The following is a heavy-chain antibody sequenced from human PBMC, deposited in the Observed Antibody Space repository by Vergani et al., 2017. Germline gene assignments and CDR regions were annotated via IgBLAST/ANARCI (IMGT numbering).Heavy chain of an antibody. Sequence: QVQLQESGPGLVKPSQTLSLTCTVSGGSISSGSYYWSWIRQPAGQGLEWIGRIYTSGSTNYNPSLKSRVTISVDTSKNQFSLKLSSVTAADTAVYYCAREDYYDSSGYYYGDEYFQHWGQGTLVTVSS. V-gene: IGHV4-61*02. D-gene: IGHD3-22*01. CDR1: GGSISSGSYY. J-gene: IGHJ1*01. CDR3: AREDYYDSSGYYYGDEYFQH. CDR2: IYTSGST.